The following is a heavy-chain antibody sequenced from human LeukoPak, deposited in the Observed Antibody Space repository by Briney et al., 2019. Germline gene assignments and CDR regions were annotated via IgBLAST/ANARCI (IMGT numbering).Heavy chain of an antibody. J-gene: IGHJ4*02. CDR2: INYDGSST. Sequence: GGSLRLSCTASGFTFSSYWMHWVRHAPGKGLVWVSHINYDGSSTNYADSVKGRFTISRDNAKNTLYLQMNSLRAEDTAVYYCATSRSFDYWGQGTLVTVSS. D-gene: IGHD3-16*02. V-gene: IGHV3-74*01. CDR1: GFTFSSYW. CDR3: ATSRSFDY.